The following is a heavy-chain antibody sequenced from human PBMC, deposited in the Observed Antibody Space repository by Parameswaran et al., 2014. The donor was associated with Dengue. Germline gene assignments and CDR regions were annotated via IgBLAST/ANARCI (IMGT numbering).Heavy chain of an antibody. J-gene: IGHJ6*03. V-gene: IGHV3-23*01. CDR3: ARFYLGSTSWHYYYMDV. CDR2: ISGSGGST. D-gene: IGHD2-2*01. Sequence: WIRQPPGKGLEWVSAISGSGGSTCYADSVKGRFTISRDNSKNTLYLQMNSLRAEDTAVYYCARFYLGSTSWHYYYMDVWGKGTTVTVSS.